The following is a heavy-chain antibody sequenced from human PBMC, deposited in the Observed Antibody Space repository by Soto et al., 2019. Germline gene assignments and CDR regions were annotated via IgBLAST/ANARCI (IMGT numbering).Heavy chain of an antibody. Sequence: QVQLVQSGAEVKKPGASVKVSCKTSGYTFTSYAMHWVRQAPGQRLEWMGWINAGNGNTKYSQKFQGRVTITRDTSASPAYMELSSLRSADTAVYYCARGHDFWSGLYYMDVWGKGTAVTVSS. J-gene: IGHJ6*03. CDR1: GYTFTSYA. CDR2: INAGNGNT. V-gene: IGHV1-3*01. CDR3: ARGHDFWSGLYYMDV. D-gene: IGHD3-3*01.